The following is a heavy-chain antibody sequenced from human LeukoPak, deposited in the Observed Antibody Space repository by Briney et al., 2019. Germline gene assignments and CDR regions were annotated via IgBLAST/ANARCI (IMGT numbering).Heavy chain of an antibody. V-gene: IGHV3-9*03. CDR2: ISWNSGKI. CDR1: GFIFDDYA. J-gene: IGHJ6*02. CDR3: AKDLSPLYYYYGMDV. D-gene: IGHD2/OR15-2a*01. Sequence: PGGSLRLSCAASGFIFDDYAMHWVRQAPGKGLEWVSGISWNSGKIDYADSVKGRFTISRDNAKNSLYLQMNSLRVEDMALYYCAKDLSPLYYYYGMDVWGQGTTVTVSS.